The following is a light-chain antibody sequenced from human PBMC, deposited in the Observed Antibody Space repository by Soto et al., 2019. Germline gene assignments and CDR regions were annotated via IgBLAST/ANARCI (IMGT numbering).Light chain of an antibody. Sequence: AIQMTQSPSSLSASVGDRVTITCRARQDIRNDLGWYQQKPGKTPKLLLFAASSLQSGVPSRFSGRGYGTDFTLTISSLQPEDFATYYCLQGFNYPGTFGQGTKVEIE. V-gene: IGKV1-6*01. CDR1: QDIRND. CDR2: AAS. CDR3: LQGFNYPGT. J-gene: IGKJ1*01.